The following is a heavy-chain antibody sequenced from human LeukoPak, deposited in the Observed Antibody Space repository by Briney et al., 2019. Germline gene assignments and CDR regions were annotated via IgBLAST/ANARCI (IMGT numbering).Heavy chain of an antibody. V-gene: IGHV4-4*07. CDR3: AREVLLWFGELSQYFDY. Sequence: SKTLSLTCTVSGGSISSYYWSWIRQPAGKGLEWIGRIYTSGSTNYNPSLKSRVTMSVDTSKNQFSLKLSSVTAADTAVYYCAREVLLWFGELSQYFDYWGQGTLVTVSS. CDR2: IYTSGST. CDR1: GGSISSYY. D-gene: IGHD3-10*01. J-gene: IGHJ4*02.